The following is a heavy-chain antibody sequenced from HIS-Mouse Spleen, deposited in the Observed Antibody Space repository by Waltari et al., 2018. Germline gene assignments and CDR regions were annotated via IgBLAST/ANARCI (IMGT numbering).Heavy chain of an antibody. D-gene: IGHD6-19*01. Sequence: QVQLVESGGGVVQPGGSLRRSCAAPVFTFSSYGMHWVRQGPGKGLEWVEVISYDGSNKYYADSVKGRFTISRDNSKNTLYLQMNSLRAEDTAVYYCAKASSGWLDYWGQGTLVTVSS. V-gene: IGHV3-30*18. CDR1: VFTFSSYG. CDR2: ISYDGSNK. CDR3: AKASSGWLDY. J-gene: IGHJ4*02.